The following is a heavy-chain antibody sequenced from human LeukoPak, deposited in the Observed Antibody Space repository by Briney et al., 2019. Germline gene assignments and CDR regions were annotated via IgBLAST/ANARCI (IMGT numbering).Heavy chain of an antibody. CDR2: IRSNGGST. CDR3: ARVRPEMIVLLWGAFDV. CDR1: GFNFSSYA. Sequence: GGSLRLSCAASGFNFSSYAMHWVRQAPGKGLEYDSAIRSNGGSTYYANSVKSRFPISSDNSKNKRHLQMGSPRAEDMAVYYCARVRPEMIVLLWGAFDVWGQATMVTVSS. V-gene: IGHV3-64*01. D-gene: IGHD3-22*01. J-gene: IGHJ3*01.